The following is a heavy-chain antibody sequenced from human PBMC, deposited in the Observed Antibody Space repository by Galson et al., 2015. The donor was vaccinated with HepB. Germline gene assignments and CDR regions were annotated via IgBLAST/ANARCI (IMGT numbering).Heavy chain of an antibody. V-gene: IGHV1-69*04. CDR1: GGTFSSYT. J-gene: IGHJ4*02. Sequence: SVKVSCKASGGTFSSYTISWVRQAPGQGLEWVGRIIPILGIANYAQKFQGRVTITADKSTSTAYMELSSLRSEDTAVYYCARDGDGGIAAFDSYFDYWGQGTLVTVSS. CDR3: ARDGDGGIAAFDSYFDY. D-gene: IGHD6-13*01. CDR2: IIPILGIA.